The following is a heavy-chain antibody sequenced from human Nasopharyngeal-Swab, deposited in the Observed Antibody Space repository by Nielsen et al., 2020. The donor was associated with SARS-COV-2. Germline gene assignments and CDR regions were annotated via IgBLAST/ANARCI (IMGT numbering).Heavy chain of an antibody. V-gene: IGHV3-30-3*01. Sequence: GESLKISCAASGFTFSSYAMHWVRQAPGKGLEWVAVISYDGSNKYYADSVKGRFTISRDNSKNTLYLQMKSLRAEDTGVYYCASLRADTPDFAYWGQGTLVTVSS. CDR1: GFTFSSYA. CDR3: ASLRADTPDFAY. D-gene: IGHD2-15*01. J-gene: IGHJ4*02. CDR2: ISYDGSNK.